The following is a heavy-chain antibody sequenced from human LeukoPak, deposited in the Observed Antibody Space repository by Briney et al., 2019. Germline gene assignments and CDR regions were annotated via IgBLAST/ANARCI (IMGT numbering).Heavy chain of an antibody. Sequence: SVKVSCKASGGTFSSYAISWVRQAPGQGLEWMGGIIPIFGTANYAQKFQGRVTITADKSTSTAYMELSSLRSEDTAVYYCASSSVGAFDAFDIWGQGTMVTVSS. CDR2: IIPIFGTA. D-gene: IGHD1-26*01. CDR3: ASSSVGAFDAFDI. J-gene: IGHJ3*02. CDR1: GGTFSSYA. V-gene: IGHV1-69*06.